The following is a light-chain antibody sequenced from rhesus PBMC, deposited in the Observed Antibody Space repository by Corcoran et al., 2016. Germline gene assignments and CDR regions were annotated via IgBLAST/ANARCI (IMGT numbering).Light chain of an antibody. Sequence: EIVMTQAPATPSLSPGERVTLSCRASQTVSSHLAWYQQKPGQAPSLLIYDASDRATDIPDRVSGSGSGTDFTLTNCSPEPEDVGLYSCPQENDWPPSFGGGARVGI. CDR3: PQENDWPPS. CDR2: DAS. V-gene: IGKV3-35*01. CDR1: QTVSSH. J-gene: IGKJ4*01.